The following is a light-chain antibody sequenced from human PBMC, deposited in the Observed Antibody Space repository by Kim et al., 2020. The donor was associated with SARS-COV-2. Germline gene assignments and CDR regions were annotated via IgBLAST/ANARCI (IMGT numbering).Light chain of an antibody. CDR3: SALDSSLNVV. J-gene: IGLJ2*01. CDR2: RNN. Sequence: LRQTATLTCTGNSNIVGNQGAAWLQQHQGHPPKLLSYRNNNRPSGISERFSASRSGNTASLTITGLQPEDEADYYCSALDSSLNVVFGGGTQLTVL. CDR1: SNIVGNQG. V-gene: IGLV10-54*02.